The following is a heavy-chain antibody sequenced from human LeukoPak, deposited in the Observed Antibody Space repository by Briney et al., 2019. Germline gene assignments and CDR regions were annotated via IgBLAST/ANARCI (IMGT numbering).Heavy chain of an antibody. CDR1: GYTFTSYD. J-gene: IGHJ3*02. V-gene: IGHV1-8*03. Sequence: ASVKVSCKASGYTFTSYDINWVRQATGQGLEWMGWMNPNSGNTGYAQKFQGRVTITRNTSISTAYMELSSLRSEDTAVYYCARGWIQLWLSPDAFDIWGQGTMVTVSS. CDR3: ARGWIQLWLSPDAFDI. D-gene: IGHD5-18*01. CDR2: MNPNSGNT.